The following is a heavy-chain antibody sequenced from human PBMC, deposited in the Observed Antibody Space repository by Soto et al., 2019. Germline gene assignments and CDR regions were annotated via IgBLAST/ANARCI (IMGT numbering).Heavy chain of an antibody. V-gene: IGHV4-59*07. Sequence: SDTLSLTCTFSGGSISSYYWSWIRQPPGKGLEWIGYIYNSGSTNYNPSLKSRVTISVDTSKNQFSLKLSSVTAADTAVYYCAYGDSRGPFDSWGQGTLVTVSS. J-gene: IGHJ4*02. CDR3: AYGDSRGPFDS. CDR2: IYNSGST. D-gene: IGHD4-17*01. CDR1: GGSISSYY.